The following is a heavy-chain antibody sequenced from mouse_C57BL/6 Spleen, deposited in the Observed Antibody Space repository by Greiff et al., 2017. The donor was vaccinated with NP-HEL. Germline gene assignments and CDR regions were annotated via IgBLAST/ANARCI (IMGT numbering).Heavy chain of an antibody. V-gene: IGHV1-52*01. CDR3: AREMDYYGSRGEFGY. Sequence: QVQLQQPGAELVRPGSSVKLSCKASGYTFTSYWMHWVKQRPIQGLEWIGNIDPSDSETHYNQKFKDKATLTVDKSSSTAYMQLSSLTSEDSAVYYCAREMDYYGSRGEFGYWGQGTTLTVSS. CDR2: IDPSDSET. CDR1: GYTFTSYW. J-gene: IGHJ2*01. D-gene: IGHD1-1*01.